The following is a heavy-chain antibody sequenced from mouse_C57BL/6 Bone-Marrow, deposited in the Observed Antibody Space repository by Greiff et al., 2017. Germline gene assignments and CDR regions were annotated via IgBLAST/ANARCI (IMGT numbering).Heavy chain of an antibody. CDR1: GYSFTDYD. V-gene: IGHV1-39*01. Sequence: VQLQQSGPELVKPGASVKLSCKASGYSFTDYDMNWVKQSTGQGLEWIGVINPNDGTTNYNQKFKGKATLTVDQSSSTAYMQLNSLTSEDSAVYDGARDYDYAYAMDYWGQGTAVTVSA. D-gene: IGHD2-4*01. CDR3: ARDYDYAYAMDY. CDR2: INPNDGTT. J-gene: IGHJ4*01.